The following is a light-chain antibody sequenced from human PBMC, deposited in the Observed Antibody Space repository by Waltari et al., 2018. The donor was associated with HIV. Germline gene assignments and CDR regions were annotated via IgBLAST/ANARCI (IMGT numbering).Light chain of an antibody. CDR2: DNS. J-gene: IGLJ3*02. Sequence: QSVLTQPPSVSAGPGQKVTISCSGSNPNIGSNYVSWYQQFPGTGPKLLIFDNSRRPSGIPDRFSGSKSGTSATLGITGLQTGDEADYYCGTWDYSLTAWVFGGGTKLTVL. CDR3: GTWDYSLTAWV. CDR1: NPNIGSNY. V-gene: IGLV1-51*01.